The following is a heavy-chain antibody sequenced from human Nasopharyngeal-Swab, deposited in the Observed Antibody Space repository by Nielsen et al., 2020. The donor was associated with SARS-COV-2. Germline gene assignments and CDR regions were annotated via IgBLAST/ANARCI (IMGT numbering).Heavy chain of an antibody. CDR2: TYYRSQWYN. Sequence: SQTLSLTCAISGDSVSSTIAAWHWIRQSPSRGLEWLGRTYYRSQWYNDYAVSVRSRITISPDISKNQFSLHLNSVTPEDTAVYYCASFAQGSPSLYWGQGIRVTVSS. V-gene: IGHV6-1*01. J-gene: IGHJ4*02. CDR3: ASFAQGSPSLY. CDR1: GDSVSSTIAA.